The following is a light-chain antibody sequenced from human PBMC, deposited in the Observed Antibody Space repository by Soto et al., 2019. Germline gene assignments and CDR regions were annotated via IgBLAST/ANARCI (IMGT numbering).Light chain of an antibody. V-gene: IGKV1-39*01. CDR2: AAS. CDR3: QQDLRPPLT. J-gene: IGKJ3*01. Sequence: DIQMTQSPSSLSASVGDRVTITCRASQSISSYLNWYQQKPGKAPKLLIYAASSLQSGVPSRFSGSGSGTDFTLTISSLQPEDFATYYCQQDLRPPLTFGPGTKWIS. CDR1: QSISSY.